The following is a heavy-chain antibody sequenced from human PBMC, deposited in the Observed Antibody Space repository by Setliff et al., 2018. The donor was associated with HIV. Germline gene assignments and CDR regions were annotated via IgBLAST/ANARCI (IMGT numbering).Heavy chain of an antibody. V-gene: IGHV4-59*01. Sequence: SETLSLTCNVAGASISSYYWTWIRQSPGNRLEWLGYITDSGNTNYNPSLRRRVTISADTSKNQVSLRLRSVTAADTAVYYCARETQQSYNIVTGYNYYYGIDVWGQGTTVTVSS. J-gene: IGHJ6*02. CDR1: GASISSYY. CDR3: ARETQQSYNIVTGYNYYYGIDV. D-gene: IGHD3-9*01. CDR2: ITDSGNT.